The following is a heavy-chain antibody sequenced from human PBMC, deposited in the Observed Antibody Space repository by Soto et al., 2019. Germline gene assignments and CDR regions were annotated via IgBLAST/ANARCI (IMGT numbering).Heavy chain of an antibody. CDR2: ISYDGSNK. J-gene: IGHJ4*02. CDR1: GFTFSSYG. Sequence: GGSLRLSCAASGFTFSSYGMHWVRQAPGKGLEWVAVISYDGSNKYYADSVKGRFTISRDNSKNTLYLQMNSLRAEDTAVYYCAKDLDYYDSSGYSYWGQGT. CDR3: AKDLDYYDSSGYSY. V-gene: IGHV3-30*18. D-gene: IGHD3-22*01.